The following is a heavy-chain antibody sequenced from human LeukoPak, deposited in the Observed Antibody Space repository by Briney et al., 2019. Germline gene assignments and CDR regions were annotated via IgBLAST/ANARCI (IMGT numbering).Heavy chain of an antibody. CDR3: ARGILYQNWFDP. CDR2: INPNSGGT. D-gene: IGHD2-8*01. Sequence: ASVKVSCKASGYTFTGYYMNWVRQAPGQGLEWMGWINPNSGGTNYAQKFQGRVTMTRDTSISTAYMELSRLRSDDTAVYYCARGILYQNWFDPWGQGTLVTVSS. V-gene: IGHV1-2*02. J-gene: IGHJ5*02. CDR1: GYTFTGYY.